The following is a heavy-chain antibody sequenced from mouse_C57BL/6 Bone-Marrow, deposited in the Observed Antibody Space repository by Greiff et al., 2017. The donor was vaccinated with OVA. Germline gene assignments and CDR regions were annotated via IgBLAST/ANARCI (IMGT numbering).Heavy chain of an antibody. V-gene: IGHV1-5*01. J-gene: IGHJ2*01. CDR2: IYPGNSDT. Sequence: EVQLQQSGTVLARPGASVKMSCKTSGYTFTSYWMHWVKQRPGQGLEWIGAIYPGNSDTSYNQKFKGKAKLTAVTSASTAYMELSSLTNEDSAVYYCARWSTVVATGYFDYWGQGTTLTVSS. CDR1: GYTFTSYW. CDR3: ARWSTVVATGYFDY. D-gene: IGHD1-1*01.